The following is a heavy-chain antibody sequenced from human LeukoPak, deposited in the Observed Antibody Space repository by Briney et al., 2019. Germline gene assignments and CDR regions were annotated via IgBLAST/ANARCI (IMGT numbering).Heavy chain of an antibody. J-gene: IGHJ4*02. V-gene: IGHV3-23*01. Sequence: GGSLRLSCAASGFTVSSYAMSWVRQAPGKGLEWVSAISGSGGSTYYADSVKGRFTISRDNSKNTLWLQMNSLGAEDTAVYYCAKGSGGTFGWYFDYWGQGTLVTVSS. CDR1: GFTVSSYA. CDR3: AKGSGGTFGWYFDY. CDR2: ISGSGGST. D-gene: IGHD1-26*01.